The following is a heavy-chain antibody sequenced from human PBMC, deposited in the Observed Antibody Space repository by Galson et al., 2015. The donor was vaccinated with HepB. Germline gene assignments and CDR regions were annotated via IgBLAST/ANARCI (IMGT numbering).Heavy chain of an antibody. D-gene: IGHD6-13*01. CDR3: ASGREAGSTSFDAFDI. CDR1: GGTFSSYA. Sequence: SVKVSCRASGGTFSSYAISWVRQAPGQGLEWMGGIIPIFGTANYAQKFQGRVTITADESTSTAYMELSSLRSEDTAVYYCASGREAGSTSFDAFDIWGQGTMVTVSS. CDR2: IIPIFGTA. V-gene: IGHV1-69*13. J-gene: IGHJ3*02.